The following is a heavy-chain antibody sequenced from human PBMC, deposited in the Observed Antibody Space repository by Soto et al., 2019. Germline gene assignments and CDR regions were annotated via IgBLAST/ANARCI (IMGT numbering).Heavy chain of an antibody. Sequence: EVQLLESGGGLEQPGGSLRLSCVGSGHTFHNYAMTWVRQAPGKGLEWVSGISGSGGGRYYADAVRGRFTISRDDSKNTLYLQRNSLRAEDTAVYYCAKVSRGIGVVPAALNWGQGTLVTVSS. CDR2: ISGSGGGR. J-gene: IGHJ4*02. V-gene: IGHV3-23*01. CDR1: GHTFHNYA. D-gene: IGHD2-2*01. CDR3: AKVSRGIGVVPAALN.